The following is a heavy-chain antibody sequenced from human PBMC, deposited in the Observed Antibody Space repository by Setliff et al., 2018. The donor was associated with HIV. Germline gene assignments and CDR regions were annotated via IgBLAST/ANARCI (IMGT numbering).Heavy chain of an antibody. D-gene: IGHD4-4*01. J-gene: IGHJ5*02. CDR1: GGSIRSGGYY. CDR3: ATRDGYSYYDFDP. V-gene: IGHV4-31*03. CDR2: IYYSGST. Sequence: PSETLSLTCTVSGGSIRSGGYYWNWIRQHPGKGLEWIGYIYYSGSTYSNPSLKSRVTISVDTSKNQFSLKLSSVTAADTAAYYCATRDGYSYYDFDPWGQGTLVTVSS.